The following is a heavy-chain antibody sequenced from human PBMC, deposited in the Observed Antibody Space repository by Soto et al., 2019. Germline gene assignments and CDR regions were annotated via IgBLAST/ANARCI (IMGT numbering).Heavy chain of an antibody. V-gene: IGHV3-11*06. CDR1: GFTFSDYY. D-gene: IGHD3-22*01. Sequence: QVQLVESGGGLVKPGGSLRLSCAASGFTFSDYYMSWIRQAPGKGLEWVSYISSSSSYTNYADSVKGRFTISRDNAKNSLYLQMNRLRAEDTAVYYCARDGGGYYDSSGYYGPRGPDYWGQGTLVTVSS. CDR3: ARDGGGYYDSSGYYGPRGPDY. CDR2: ISSSSSYT. J-gene: IGHJ4*02.